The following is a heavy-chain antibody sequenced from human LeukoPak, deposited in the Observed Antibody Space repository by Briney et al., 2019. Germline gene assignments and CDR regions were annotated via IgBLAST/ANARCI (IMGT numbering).Heavy chain of an antibody. Sequence: ASVKVCCEASGYTFTGYYMHWVRQAPGQGREWMGWINPNSGGTNYAQKFQGRVTMTRDTSISTAYMELSRLRSDDTAVYYCARDGGNQGVDYWGQGTLVTVSS. CDR2: INPNSGGT. D-gene: IGHD3-16*01. CDR1: GYTFTGYY. CDR3: ARDGGNQGVDY. J-gene: IGHJ4*02. V-gene: IGHV1-2*02.